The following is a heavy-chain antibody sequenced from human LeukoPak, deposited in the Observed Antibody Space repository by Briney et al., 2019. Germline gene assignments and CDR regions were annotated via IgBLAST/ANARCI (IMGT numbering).Heavy chain of an antibody. D-gene: IGHD6-25*01. J-gene: IGHJ3*02. V-gene: IGHV3-49*03. Sequence: PGRSLRLSCAASGFTFGYYGMSWSRQAPGKGLEWVGFTESKPYGGTTEHAASVKGRFTISRDDSKSIAYLQMNSLRAEDTAIYYCTKGFTATADNDAFVTTGHGTMVIVSS. CDR3: TKGFTATADNDAFVT. CDR1: GFTFGYYG. CDR2: TESKPYGGTT.